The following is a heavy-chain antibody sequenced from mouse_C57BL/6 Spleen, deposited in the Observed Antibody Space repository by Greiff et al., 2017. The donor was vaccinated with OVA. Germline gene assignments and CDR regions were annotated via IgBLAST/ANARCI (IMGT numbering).Heavy chain of an antibody. CDR3: ARSTTRYFDV. V-gene: IGHV7-3*01. CDR2: IRNKANGYTT. CDR1: GFTFTDYY. J-gene: IGHJ1*03. D-gene: IGHD1-1*01. Sequence: EVKLVESGGGLVQPGGSLSLSCAASGFTFTDYYMSWVRQPPGKALEWLGFIRNKANGYTTEYSASVKGRFTISRDNSQSILYLQMNALRADDSATYYCARSTTRYFDVWGTGTTVTVSS.